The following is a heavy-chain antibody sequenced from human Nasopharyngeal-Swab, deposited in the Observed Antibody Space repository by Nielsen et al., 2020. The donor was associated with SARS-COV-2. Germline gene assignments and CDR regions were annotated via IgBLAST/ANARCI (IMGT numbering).Heavy chain of an antibody. D-gene: IGHD5-18*01. V-gene: IGHV4-59*01. J-gene: IGHJ4*02. CDR2: IYSSGSDT. Sequence: SETLSLTCTVSGASILGTYWSWLRQPPGKGLAWIGYIYSSGSDTNYNPSLESRLTLSVDTSKKEFSLSLRSVTAADTAVYFCARTPYSSGSSFDSWGRGILVTVSS. CDR1: GASILGTY. CDR3: ARTPYSSGSSFDS.